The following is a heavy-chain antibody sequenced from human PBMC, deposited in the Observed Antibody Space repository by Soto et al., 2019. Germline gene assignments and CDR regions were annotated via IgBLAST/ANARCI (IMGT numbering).Heavy chain of an antibody. J-gene: IGHJ6*02. V-gene: IGHV1-18*01. CDR3: AREEGYDFWSGYRYYYYGMDV. CDR1: GYTFTSYG. D-gene: IGHD3-3*01. Sequence: ASVKVSCKASGYTFTSYGISWVRQAPGQGLEWMGWISAYNGNTNYAQKLQGRVTMTTDTSTSTAYMELRSLRSDDTAVYYCAREEGYDFWSGYRYYYYGMDVWGQGTTVTVSS. CDR2: ISAYNGNT.